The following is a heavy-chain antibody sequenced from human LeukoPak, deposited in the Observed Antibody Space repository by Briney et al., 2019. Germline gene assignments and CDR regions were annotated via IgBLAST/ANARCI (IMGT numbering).Heavy chain of an antibody. CDR1: GFSFSSYG. Sequence: GGSLRLSCAVSGFSFSSYGMHWVRQAPGKGLEWVAVISYDGSNKYYADSVKGRFTISRDNSKNTLYLQMNSLRAEDTAVYYCASPVIYYGSGSYGEGDDDYWGQGTLVTVSS. V-gene: IGHV3-30*19. D-gene: IGHD3-10*01. CDR3: ASPVIYYGSGSYGEGDDDY. J-gene: IGHJ4*02. CDR2: ISYDGSNK.